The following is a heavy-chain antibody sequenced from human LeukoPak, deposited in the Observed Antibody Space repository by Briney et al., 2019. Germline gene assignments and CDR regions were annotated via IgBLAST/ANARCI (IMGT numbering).Heavy chain of an antibody. V-gene: IGHV1-69*05. D-gene: IGHD2-2*01. Sequence: VASVKVSCKASGGTFSSYAISRVRQAPGQGLEWMGGIIPIFGTANYAQKFQGRVTITTDESTSTAYMELSSLRSEDTAVYYCARGSDCSSTSCTDYYYYYYMDVWGKGTTVTVSS. CDR1: GGTFSSYA. CDR2: IIPIFGTA. CDR3: ARGSDCSSTSCTDYYYYYYMDV. J-gene: IGHJ6*03.